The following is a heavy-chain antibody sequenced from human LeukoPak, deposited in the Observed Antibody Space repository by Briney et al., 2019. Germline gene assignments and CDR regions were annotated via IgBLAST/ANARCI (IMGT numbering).Heavy chain of an antibody. Sequence: NPSETLSLTCTVSGGSISSYYWSWIRQPAGKGLEWIGRIYTSGSTNYNPSLKSRVTMSVDTSKNQFSLKLSSVTAADTAVYYCAREDYDFWSGYPHNWFDPWGQGTLVTVSP. CDR3: AREDYDFWSGYPHNWFDP. V-gene: IGHV4-4*07. CDR2: IYTSGST. CDR1: GGSISSYY. D-gene: IGHD3-3*01. J-gene: IGHJ5*02.